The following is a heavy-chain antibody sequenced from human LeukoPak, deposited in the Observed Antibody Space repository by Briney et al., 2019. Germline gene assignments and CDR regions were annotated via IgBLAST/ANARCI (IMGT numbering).Heavy chain of an antibody. CDR3: ARDLWRYDSSGYSYFDL. V-gene: IGHV3-7*01. CDR1: GFTFISYW. J-gene: IGHJ4*02. CDR2: IKQDGSDK. D-gene: IGHD3-22*01. Sequence: PGGSLRLSCVASGFTFISYWMSWVRQAPGKGLEWVANIKQDGSDKYYVDSVKGRFTISRDNAKNSLYLQVNSLRAEDTAVYYCARDLWRYDSSGYSYFDLWGQGVLVTVSS.